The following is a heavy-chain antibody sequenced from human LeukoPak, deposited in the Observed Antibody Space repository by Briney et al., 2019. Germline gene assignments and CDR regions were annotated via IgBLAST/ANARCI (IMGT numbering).Heavy chain of an antibody. CDR3: AKEPDSVSDY. CDR1: GSTFSRYW. V-gene: IGHV3-74*01. J-gene: IGHJ4*02. CDR2: VKSDGITT. D-gene: IGHD5/OR15-5a*01. Sequence: PGGSLRFSCAASGSTFSRYWMHWVRQAPGKGLVWVSLVKSDGITTIYADSVKGRFTISRDNSKNTLYLQMNSLRAEDTAVYYCAKEPDSVSDYWGQGTLVTVSS.